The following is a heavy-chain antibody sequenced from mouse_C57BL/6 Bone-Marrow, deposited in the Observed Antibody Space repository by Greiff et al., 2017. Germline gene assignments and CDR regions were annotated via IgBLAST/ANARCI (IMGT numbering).Heavy chain of an antibody. Sequence: EVQRVESGGGLVKPGGSLKLSCAASGFTFSSYTMSWVRQTPEKRLEWVATISGGGGNTYCPDSVKGRFTISRDNAKNTLYLQMSSLRSEDTALYYCARGYYYGSSLYFDYWGQGTTLTVSS. V-gene: IGHV5-9*01. J-gene: IGHJ2*01. CDR2: ISGGGGNT. CDR1: GFTFSSYT. CDR3: ARGYYYGSSLYFDY. D-gene: IGHD1-1*01.